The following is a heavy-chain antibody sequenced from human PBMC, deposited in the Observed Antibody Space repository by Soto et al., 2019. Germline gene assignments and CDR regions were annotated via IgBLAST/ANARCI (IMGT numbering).Heavy chain of an antibody. CDR2: VYDVFGS. CDR3: ASWHEREHAYDV. D-gene: IGHD1-1*01. V-gene: IGHV3-53*01. CDR1: GLTVSGTKY. J-gene: IGHJ3*01. Sequence: DVQLVESGGGLIQPGESLRLSCAAFGLTVSGTKYVAWVRQAPGQGLEWVSAVYDVFGSFYADSVKGRFTTSSDRSKSTVYLKMNDLRPDDTAVYYCASWHEREHAYDVWGQGTTVIVSS.